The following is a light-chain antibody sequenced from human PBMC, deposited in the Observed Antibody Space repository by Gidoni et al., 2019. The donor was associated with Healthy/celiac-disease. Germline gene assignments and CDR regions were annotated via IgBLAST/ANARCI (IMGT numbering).Light chain of an antibody. V-gene: IGKV4-1*01. J-gene: IGKJ1*01. Sequence: IVMIQFPHSLAVSLGERATINCKSSQSVLYSSNNKNYLAWYQQKPGQPPKLLIYWESTRESEVPDRISDSGSGTDFTLTISSLQAEDVAVYDCQQYYSTPQGTFGQGTKVEIK. CDR1: QSVLYSSNNKNY. CDR2: WES. CDR3: QQYYSTPQGT.